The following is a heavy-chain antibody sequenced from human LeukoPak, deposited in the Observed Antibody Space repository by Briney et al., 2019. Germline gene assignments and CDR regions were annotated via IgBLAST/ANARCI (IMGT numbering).Heavy chain of an antibody. D-gene: IGHD6-19*01. Sequence: AGGSLRLSCIASGFAFNSYEMNWVRQAPGMGLEWVSYISSSGSIKHYADSVKGRFTISRDNAKNSLYLQMNSLRAEDTAVYYCARARYTSGWETLDYWGQGTLVTVSS. CDR3: ARARYTSGWETLDY. J-gene: IGHJ4*02. CDR1: GFAFNSYE. V-gene: IGHV3-48*03. CDR2: ISSSGSIK.